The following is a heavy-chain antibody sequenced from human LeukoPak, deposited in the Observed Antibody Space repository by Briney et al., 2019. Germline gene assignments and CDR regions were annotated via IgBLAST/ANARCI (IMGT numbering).Heavy chain of an antibody. V-gene: IGHV1-69*13. D-gene: IGHD2-15*01. CDR3: ARRLTTVVDGYYYYYYGMDV. CDR1: GYTFTSYG. CDR2: IIPIFGTA. J-gene: IGHJ6*02. Sequence: SVKVSCKASGYTFTSYGISWVRQAPGQGLEWMGGIIPIFGTANYAQKFQGRVTITADESTSTAYMELSSLRSEDTAVYYCARRLTTVVDGYYYYYYGMDVWGQGTTVTVSS.